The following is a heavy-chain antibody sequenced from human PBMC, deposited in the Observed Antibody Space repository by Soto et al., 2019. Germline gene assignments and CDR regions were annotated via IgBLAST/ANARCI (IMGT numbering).Heavy chain of an antibody. J-gene: IGHJ3*02. CDR2: IDGSSNYR. CDR3: ARHGRITLTGDGFDS. Sequence: PGGSLRLSCAASGFTLSSYTMNWVRQAPGKGLQWVSSIDGSSNYRYYADSLRGRFTISRDNAKNSLYLEMSSLRAEDTATYYCARHGRITLTGDGFDSWGQGTVVTVSS. D-gene: IGHD3-9*01. CDR1: GFTLSSYT. V-gene: IGHV3-21*01.